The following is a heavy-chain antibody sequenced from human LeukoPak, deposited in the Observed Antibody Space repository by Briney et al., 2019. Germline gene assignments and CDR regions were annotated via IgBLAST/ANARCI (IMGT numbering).Heavy chain of an antibody. CDR1: GFTFSNYV. Sequence: GGSLRLSCAVSGFTFSNYVMTWVRQAPGEGLEWVSSISSGGRNTYYADSVKGRFTISRDNSKNTLFVQMNSLRGDDTAVYYCAKESAAGKRRYFQYYGMDAWGQGTTVTVSS. V-gene: IGHV3-23*01. D-gene: IGHD6-13*01. CDR3: AKESAAGKRRYFQYYGMDA. J-gene: IGHJ6*02. CDR2: ISSGGRNT.